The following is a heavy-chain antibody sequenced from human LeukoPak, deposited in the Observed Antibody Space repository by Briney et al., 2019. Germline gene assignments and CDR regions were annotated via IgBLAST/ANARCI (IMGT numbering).Heavy chain of an antibody. D-gene: IGHD6-6*01. CDR3: ATGYSSSTIDY. V-gene: IGHV4-59*12. CDR2: IYYTGST. Sequence: SETLSLTCTVSGGSISSYYWSWIRQPPGKGLEWIGYIYYTGSTNYNPSLKSRVTISVDTSKNQFSLRLSSVTAADTAVYYCATGYSSSTIDYWGQGTLVTVSS. J-gene: IGHJ4*02. CDR1: GGSISSYY.